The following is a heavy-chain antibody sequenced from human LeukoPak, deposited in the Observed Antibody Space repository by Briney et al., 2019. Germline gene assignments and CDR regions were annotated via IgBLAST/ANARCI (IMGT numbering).Heavy chain of an antibody. CDR2: IYWDDDK. D-gene: IGHD6-19*01. CDR1: GFSLTTSGVG. Sequence: ESGPTLVKPTQTLTLTCTFSGFSLTTSGVGVGWIRQPPGKALEWLALIYWDDDKRYSPSLKSRVTITKDTSKNQVVLTMTNMDPVDTATYYCSRTRRVQIGWTNDYWGQGTLVTVSS. V-gene: IGHV2-5*02. CDR3: SRTRRVQIGWTNDY. J-gene: IGHJ4*02.